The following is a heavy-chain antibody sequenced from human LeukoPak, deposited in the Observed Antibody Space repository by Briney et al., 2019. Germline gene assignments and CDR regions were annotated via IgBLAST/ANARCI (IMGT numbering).Heavy chain of an antibody. CDR3: AKDGPNCHENSGHYYRRDGDS. CDR1: GFTFYIYS. CDR2: MCGTAGCT. J-gene: IGHJ5*01. V-gene: IGHV3-23*01. D-gene: IGHD3-22*01. Sequence: GGSLRLSCQASGFTFYIYSMSWVRQAPGKGLEWVASMCGTAGCTFYPDSVKGRFTISRDNSKNVLYLRMNSLTAEDTAIYYCAKDGPNCHENSGHYYRRDGDSWGQGTLVTVSS.